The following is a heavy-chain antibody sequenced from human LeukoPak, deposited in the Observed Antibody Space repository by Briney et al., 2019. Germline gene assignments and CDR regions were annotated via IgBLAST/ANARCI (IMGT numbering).Heavy chain of an antibody. CDR1: GGSISSYY. CDR3: ARHTVGGPYYFGS. CDR2: VYTSGNT. V-gene: IGHV4-4*07. D-gene: IGHD3-16*01. J-gene: IGHJ4*02. Sequence: PSETLSLTCTVSGGSISSYYWSWIRQPPGKGLEWIGRVYTSGNTNYNPSLKSRVTMSVDTSKNQFSLKLSSVTAADTAVYYCARHTVGGPYYFGSWGQGALITVYS.